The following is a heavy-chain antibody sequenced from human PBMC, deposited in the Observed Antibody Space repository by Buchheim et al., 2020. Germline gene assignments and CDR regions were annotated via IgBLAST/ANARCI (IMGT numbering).Heavy chain of an antibody. CDR2: ISYDGSNK. CDR3: AKVNGYSSGWYSYYYYYYGMDV. V-gene: IGHV3-30*18. J-gene: IGHJ6*02. D-gene: IGHD6-19*01. Sequence: QVQLVESGGGVVQPGRSLRLSCAASGFTFSSYGMHWVRQAPGKGLEWVAVISYDGSNKYYADSVKGRFTISRDNSKNTLYLQMNSLRAEDTAVYYCAKVNGYSSGWYSYYYYYYGMDVWGQGTT. CDR1: GFTFSSYG.